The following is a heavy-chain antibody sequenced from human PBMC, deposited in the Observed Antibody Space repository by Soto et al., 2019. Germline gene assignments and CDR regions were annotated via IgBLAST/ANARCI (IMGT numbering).Heavy chain of an antibody. J-gene: IGHJ4*02. D-gene: IGHD3-3*01. CDR1: GYTFTSYA. CDR3: ARDRYDFWSGYYGPGILDY. CDR2: INAGNGNT. V-gene: IGHV1-3*01. Sequence: GASVKVSCKASGYTFTSYAMHWVRQAPGQRLEWMGWINAGNGNTKYSQKFQGRVTITRDTSASTAYMELSSLRSEDTAVYYCARDRYDFWSGYYGPGILDYWGQGTLVTVSS.